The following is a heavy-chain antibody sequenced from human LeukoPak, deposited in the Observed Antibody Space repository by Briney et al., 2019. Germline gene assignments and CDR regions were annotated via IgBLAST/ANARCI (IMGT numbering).Heavy chain of an antibody. Sequence: ASVKVSCKVSGYTLTELSMHWVRQAPGKGLEWMGGFDPEDGETIYAQKFQGRVTMTEDTSTDTAYMELSSLRSEDTAVYYCATGGYDSSGYYSYFDYWGQGTLVTVSS. CDR3: ATGGYDSSGYYSYFDY. D-gene: IGHD3-22*01. CDR2: FDPEDGET. J-gene: IGHJ4*02. V-gene: IGHV1-24*01. CDR1: GYTLTELS.